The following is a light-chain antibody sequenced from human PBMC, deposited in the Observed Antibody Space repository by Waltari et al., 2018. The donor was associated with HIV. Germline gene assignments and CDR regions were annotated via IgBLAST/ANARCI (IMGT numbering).Light chain of an antibody. CDR2: QDS. V-gene: IGLV3-1*01. CDR3: QAWDSSTEV. Sequence: SYELTQPPSVSVSPGQTASITSPGHKLGAKYPCWYQQKPGQSPVLVIYQDSKRPSGIPERFSGSNSGNTATLTISGTQAMDEADYYCQAWDSSTEVFGGGTKLTVL. CDR1: KLGAKY. J-gene: IGLJ3*02.